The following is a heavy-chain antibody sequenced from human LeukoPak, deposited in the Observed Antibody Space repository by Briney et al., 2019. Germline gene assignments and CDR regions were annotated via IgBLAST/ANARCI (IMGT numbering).Heavy chain of an antibody. V-gene: IGHV5-51*01. CDR3: ARDGGSESGDYYYYYYMDV. CDR2: NSSGDYDT. Sequence: GESLKISCKGSGYCFTSYWIGWVRQMPGEGLEWMGINSSGDYDTRYSPSLQGQVTISADKSISTAYLQWSSLRSEDMAVYYCARDGGSESGDYYYYYYMDVWGKGTTVTVSS. CDR1: GYCFTSYW. D-gene: IGHD4-17*01. J-gene: IGHJ6*03.